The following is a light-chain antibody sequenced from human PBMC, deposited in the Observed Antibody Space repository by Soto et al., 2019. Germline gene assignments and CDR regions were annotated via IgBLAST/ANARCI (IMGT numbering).Light chain of an antibody. CDR1: PSVVTSW. CDR3: QQYASSQWT. J-gene: IGKJ1*01. Sequence: EIVLTQSPGTLSLSPGERVTLSCRASPSVVTSWLAWYQQKPGQSPRLLIYSTSSRATGIPDRFSGSGSETDFALTISRLEPEDSAGYYCQQYASSQWTFGQGTKVEIK. CDR2: STS. V-gene: IGKV3-20*01.